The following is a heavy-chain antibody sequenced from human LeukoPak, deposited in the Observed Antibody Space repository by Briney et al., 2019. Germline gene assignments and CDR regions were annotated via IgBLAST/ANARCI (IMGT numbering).Heavy chain of an antibody. V-gene: IGHV3-30-3*01. CDR2: VSYDGTNK. Sequence: GRSLRLSCAASGFTFSSYAMHWVRQAPGKGLEWVAVVSYDGTNKYYADSVKGRFTISRDNSKNTLYLQMNSLRAEDTAVYYCARVAQFKYYDFWSGSSGTDYWGQGTLVTVSS. CDR3: ARVAQFKYYDFWSGSSGTDY. D-gene: IGHD3-3*01. J-gene: IGHJ4*02. CDR1: GFTFSSYA.